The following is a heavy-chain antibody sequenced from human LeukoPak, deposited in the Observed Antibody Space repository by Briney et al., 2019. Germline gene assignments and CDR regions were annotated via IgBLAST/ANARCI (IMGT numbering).Heavy chain of an antibody. CDR2: IRYDGSNK. D-gene: IGHD6-6*01. J-gene: IGHJ4*02. Sequence: PGGSLRLSCAASGFTFSSYGMHWVRQAPGKGLEWVAFIRYDGSNKYYADSVKGRFTISRDNSKNTLYLQTNSLRAEDTAVYYCAKLYSSSSFNYWGQGTLVTVSS. CDR3: AKLYSSSSFNY. V-gene: IGHV3-30*02. CDR1: GFTFSSYG.